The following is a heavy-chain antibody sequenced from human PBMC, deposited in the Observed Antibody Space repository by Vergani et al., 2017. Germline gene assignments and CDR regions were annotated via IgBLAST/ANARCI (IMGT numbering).Heavy chain of an antibody. D-gene: IGHD3-3*01. CDR3: AGAPIGSTMFGVVIIRFAFDI. Sequence: QVQLQESGPGLVKPSQTLSLTCAVSGGSISSGGYYWSWIRQHPGKGLEWIGYIYKSGSTYSNPSLKRRVTISVDTSKNQFSLKLSSVTAANTAVYYCAGAPIGSTMFGVVIIRFAFDIWGQGTMVTVSS. V-gene: IGHV4-31*11. CDR2: IYKSGST. J-gene: IGHJ3*02. CDR1: GGSISSGGYY.